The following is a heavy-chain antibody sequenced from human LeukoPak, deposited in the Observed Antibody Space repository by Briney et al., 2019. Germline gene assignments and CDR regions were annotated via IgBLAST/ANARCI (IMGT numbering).Heavy chain of an antibody. CDR3: ARYTGGWRSFDI. V-gene: IGHV4-59*01. D-gene: IGHD6-19*01. Sequence: PSETLSLTCTVSGGSISHYYWSWIRQPPGKGLEWIGQSYFSGSTNYNPSLKSRVTISIDTSKNQFSLKLNSVTAADTAVYYCARYTGGWRSFDIWGQGTMVTVSP. J-gene: IGHJ3*02. CDR1: GGSISHYY. CDR2: SYFSGST.